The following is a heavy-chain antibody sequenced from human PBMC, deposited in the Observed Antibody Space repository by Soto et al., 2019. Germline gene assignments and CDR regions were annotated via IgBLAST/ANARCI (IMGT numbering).Heavy chain of an antibody. CDR1: WFPFNRHA. D-gene: IGHD6-19*01. J-gene: IGHJ6*02. CDR3: AREGGEIAVAPSEAYYYYGMDV. V-gene: IGHV3-23*01. Sequence: GGFLRLLCSASWFPFNRHAMSWVRPAPGKGVEWVSAISGSGGSTYYADSVKGRFTISRDNSKNTLYLQMNSLRAEDTAVYYCAREGGEIAVAPSEAYYYYGMDVWGQGTTVTVSS. CDR2: ISGSGGST.